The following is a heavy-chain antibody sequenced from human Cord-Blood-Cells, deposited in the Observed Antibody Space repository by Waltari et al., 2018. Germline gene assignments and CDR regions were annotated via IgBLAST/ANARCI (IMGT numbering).Heavy chain of an antibody. J-gene: IGHJ4*02. CDR3: ARTAGRVTMVRGVIYFDY. Sequence: QVQLQQWGAGLLKPSETLSLTCAVYGGSFSGYYWSWIRQPPGKGLEWIGEINHSGSTNYNPSLKGRVTISVDTSKNQFSLKLSSVTAADTAVYYCARTAGRVTMVRGVIYFDYWGQGTLVTVSS. CDR1: GGSFSGYY. V-gene: IGHV4-34*01. D-gene: IGHD3-10*01. CDR2: INHSGST.